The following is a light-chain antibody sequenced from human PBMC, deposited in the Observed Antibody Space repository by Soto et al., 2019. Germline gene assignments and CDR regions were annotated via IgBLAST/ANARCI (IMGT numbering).Light chain of an antibody. CDR3: CLYTSSRTYV. CDR1: SSDVGAYIY. CDR2: EVT. J-gene: IGLJ1*01. V-gene: IGLV2-14*01. Sequence: QSALTQPASVSGSPGQSITISCTGTSSDVGAYIYVSWYQHHPGKAPKVMIYEVTNRPSGVSDRFTGSKSGNTASLTISGLQDENEADYYCCLYTSSRTYVFGTGTKLTVL.